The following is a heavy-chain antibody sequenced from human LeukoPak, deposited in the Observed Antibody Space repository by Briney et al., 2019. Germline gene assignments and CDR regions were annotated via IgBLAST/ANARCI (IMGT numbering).Heavy chain of an antibody. CDR1: GYTFTGYG. CDR3: ARSYGLEADY. D-gene: IGHD3-16*02. V-gene: IGHV1-18*01. CDR2: IAAYNGLT. J-gene: IGHJ4*02. Sequence: RASVKVSCKASGYTFTGYGIAWVRQAPGEGLELVGWIAAYNGLTNYAQNLQDRLTLTRDTSTTTAFMELRNLTSDDTAIYFCARSYGLEADYWGRGTLVTVSS.